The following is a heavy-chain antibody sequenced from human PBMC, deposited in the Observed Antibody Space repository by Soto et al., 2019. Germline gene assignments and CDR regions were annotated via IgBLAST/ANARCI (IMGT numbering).Heavy chain of an antibody. V-gene: IGHV1-18*01. Sequence: GASVKVSCKASGYTFTSYGISWVRQAPGQGLEWMGWISAYNGNTNYAQKLQGRVTMTTDTSTSTAYMELRSLRSDDTAVYYCAIEVPPSTCVEGSGGSCYWFDPWGQGTLVTVSS. J-gene: IGHJ5*02. CDR2: ISAYNGNT. D-gene: IGHD2-15*01. CDR1: GYTFTSYG. CDR3: AIEVPPSTCVEGSGGSCYWFDP.